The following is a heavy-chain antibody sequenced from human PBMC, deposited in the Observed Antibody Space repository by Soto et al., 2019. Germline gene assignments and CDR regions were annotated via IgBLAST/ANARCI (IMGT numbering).Heavy chain of an antibody. V-gene: IGHV4-39*01. J-gene: IGHJ4*02. D-gene: IGHD4-17*01. Sequence: QLQLQESGPGLVKPSETLSLTCTVSGGSISSSSYYWGWIRQPPGKRQEWIGSIYFSGSTYYNPSLKSRVTIPVYTSKSQVSLKLSCVTAADTAVYYYDYGDYVEHYWGQGTLVTVSS. CDR1: GGSISSSSYY. CDR3: DYGDYVEHY. CDR2: IYFSGST.